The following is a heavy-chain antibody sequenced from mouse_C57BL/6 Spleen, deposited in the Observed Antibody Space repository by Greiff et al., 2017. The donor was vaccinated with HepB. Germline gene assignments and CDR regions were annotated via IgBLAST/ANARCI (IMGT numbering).Heavy chain of an antibody. Sequence: EVQLVESGGGLVQPGGSLSLSCAASGFTFTDYYMSWVRQPPGKALEWLGFIRNKANGYTTEYSASVKGRFTISRDNSQSILYLQMNALRAESSATYYCARYTVVPDYSAMDYWGQGTSVTFSS. J-gene: IGHJ4*01. V-gene: IGHV7-3*01. D-gene: IGHD1-1*01. CDR1: GFTFTDYY. CDR2: IRNKANGYTT. CDR3: ARYTVVPDYSAMDY.